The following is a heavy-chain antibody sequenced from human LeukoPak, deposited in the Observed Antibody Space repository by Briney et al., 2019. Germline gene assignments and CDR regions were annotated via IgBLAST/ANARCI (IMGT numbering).Heavy chain of an antibody. V-gene: IGHV3-7*01. J-gene: IGHJ4*02. CDR2: IKQDGGET. D-gene: IGHD4-11*01. CDR3: TREDHSNYNY. Sequence: PGGSLRLSCAASGFPFSSYWMAWVRQAPGKGLEWVASIKQDGGETFYVDSVKGRFTISRDNVKNSLYLQMNSLRAEDTAVYYCTREDHSNYNYWGQGTLVTVSS. CDR1: GFPFSSYW.